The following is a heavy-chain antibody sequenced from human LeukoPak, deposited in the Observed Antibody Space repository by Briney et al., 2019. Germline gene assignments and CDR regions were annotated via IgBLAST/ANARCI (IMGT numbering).Heavy chain of an antibody. CDR3: AREIAAVESY. CDR2: IKQDGSEK. J-gene: IGHJ4*02. V-gene: IGHV3-7*01. D-gene: IGHD6-13*01. Sequence: PGGSLRLSSADSGFTLSNYWISWVRQAPGKGLEWVANIKQDGSEKYYVDSVKGRFTISRDNAKNSVYLQMNSLRAEDTAVYDCAREIAAVESYWGQGTLVTVSS. CDR1: GFTLSNYW.